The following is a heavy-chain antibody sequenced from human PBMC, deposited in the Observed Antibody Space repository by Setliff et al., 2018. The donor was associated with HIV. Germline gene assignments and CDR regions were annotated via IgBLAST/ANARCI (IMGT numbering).Heavy chain of an antibody. V-gene: IGHV1-18*01. CDR1: GYRFSTFG. J-gene: IGHJ6*02. CDR3: ARDNVRGPTNAMDV. D-gene: IGHD3-10*01. CDR2: ISGYNADT. Sequence: VKVSCKASGYRFSTFGISWVRQAPGQGLEWMGWISGYNADTDYAQKFQGRVSMTTDISTNTAYMELRSLRSDDTAVYYCARDNVRGPTNAMDVWGQGTTVTVSS.